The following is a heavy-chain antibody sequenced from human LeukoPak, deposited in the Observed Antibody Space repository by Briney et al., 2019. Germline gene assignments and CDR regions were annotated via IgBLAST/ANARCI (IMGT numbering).Heavy chain of an antibody. D-gene: IGHD6-19*01. Sequence: GGSLRLSCAASGFTFSSYAMSWVRQAPGKGLEWVSAISGSGGSTYYADSVKGRFTISRDKSKNTLYLQMNSLRAEDTAVYYCAKVDQWLVRADAFDIWGQGTMVTVSS. CDR2: ISGSGGST. CDR1: GFTFSSYA. V-gene: IGHV3-23*01. CDR3: AKVDQWLVRADAFDI. J-gene: IGHJ3*02.